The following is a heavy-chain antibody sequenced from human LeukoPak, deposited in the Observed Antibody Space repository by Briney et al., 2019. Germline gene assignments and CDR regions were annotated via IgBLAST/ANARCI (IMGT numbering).Heavy chain of an antibody. J-gene: IGHJ3*02. V-gene: IGHV3-30*02. Sequence: PGGSLRLSCAASGFTFSSYGMHWVRQAPGKGLEWVAFIRYDGSNKYYADSVKGRFTISRDNSKNTLYLQMNSLRAEDTAVYYCAKDHSFGIVGVSREAFDIWGQGTMVTVSS. CDR1: GFTFSSYG. CDR2: IRYDGSNK. CDR3: AKDHSFGIVGVSREAFDI. D-gene: IGHD1-26*01.